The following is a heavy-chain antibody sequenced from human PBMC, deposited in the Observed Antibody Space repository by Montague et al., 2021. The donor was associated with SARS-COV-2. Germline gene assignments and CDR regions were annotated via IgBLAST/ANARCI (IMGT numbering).Heavy chain of an antibody. Sequence: SLRLSCAASGFTFSSYAMHWVRQAPGKGLEWVAVISYDGSNKYYXDSXKGLFTISRDNSKNTLYLQMNSLRAEDTAVYYCARSHGGSYYNAFDYWGQGTLVTVSS. D-gene: IGHD1-26*01. CDR3: ARSHGGSYYNAFDY. CDR1: GFTFSSYA. J-gene: IGHJ4*02. V-gene: IGHV3-30*04. CDR2: ISYDGSNK.